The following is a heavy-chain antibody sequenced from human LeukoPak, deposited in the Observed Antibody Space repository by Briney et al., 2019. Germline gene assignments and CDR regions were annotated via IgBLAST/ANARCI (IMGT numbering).Heavy chain of an antibody. CDR3: AKSKSPYPMDYIFDF. V-gene: IGHV3-30*18. Sequence: GGSLRLSCAASGFSFSSYGMHWVRQAPGKGLEWVAVISNDGSIIKYGDSVKGRFTISRDNSKNTLYVQMNSLRTDDAAVYYCAKSKSPYPMDYIFDFWGQGTLVTVSS. CDR2: ISNDGSII. J-gene: IGHJ4*02. CDR1: GFSFSSYG. D-gene: IGHD4-11*01.